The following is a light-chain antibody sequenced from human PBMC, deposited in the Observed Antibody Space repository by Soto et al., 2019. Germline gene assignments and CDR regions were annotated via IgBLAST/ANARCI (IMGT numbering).Light chain of an antibody. CDR3: AAWYDSHSAWV. CDR1: YYNIGKNL. Sequence: QSVLTQPPSASGTPGQGITMSCSGGYYNIGKNLVYWYQQRPGTAPKLLIYKTNQRPSGVPDRFSGSKSGSSASLAISGLRSEDEADYSCAAWYDSHSAWVFGGGTMLTVL. V-gene: IGLV1-47*01. J-gene: IGLJ3*02. CDR2: KTN.